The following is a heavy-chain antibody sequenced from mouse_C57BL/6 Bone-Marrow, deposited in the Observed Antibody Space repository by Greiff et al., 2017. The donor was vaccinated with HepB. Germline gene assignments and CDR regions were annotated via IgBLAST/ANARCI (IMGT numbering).Heavy chain of an antibody. V-gene: IGHV3-6*01. J-gene: IGHJ2*01. CDR3: ARGGYYGSSYCFDY. CDR2: ISYDGSN. D-gene: IGHD1-1*01. Sequence: EVKLQESGPGLVKPSQSLSLTCSVTGYSITSGYYWNWIRQFPGNKLEWMGYISYDGSNNYNPSLKNRISITRDTSKNQFFLKLNSVTTEDTATYYCARGGYYGSSYCFDYWGQGTTLTVSS. CDR1: GYSITSGYY.